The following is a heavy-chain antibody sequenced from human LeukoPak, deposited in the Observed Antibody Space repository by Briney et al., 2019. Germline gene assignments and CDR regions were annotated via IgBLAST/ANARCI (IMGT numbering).Heavy chain of an antibody. V-gene: IGHV4-4*07. CDR1: GGSFSGYY. D-gene: IGHD3-3*01. Sequence: SETLSLTCAVYGGSFSGYYWSWIRQPPGKGLEWIGRIYTSGSTNYNPSLKSRVTMSVDTSKNQFSLKLSSVTAADTAVYYCARDDFWSGYYMPRTFDPWGQGTLVTVSS. CDR3: ARDDFWSGYYMPRTFDP. CDR2: IYTSGST. J-gene: IGHJ5*02.